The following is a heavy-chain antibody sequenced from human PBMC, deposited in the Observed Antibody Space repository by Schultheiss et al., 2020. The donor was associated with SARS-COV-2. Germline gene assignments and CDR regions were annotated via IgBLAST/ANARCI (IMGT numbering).Heavy chain of an antibody. J-gene: IGHJ6*02. D-gene: IGHD5-12*01. V-gene: IGHV4-30-4*01. CDR2: IYYSGST. CDR1: GGSISSGDYY. CDR3: ARGARYYGMDV. Sequence: SETLSLTCTVSGGSISSGDYYWSWIRQPPGKGLEWIGYIYYSGSTYYNPSLKSRVTISVDTSKNQFSLKLSSVTAADTAVYYCARGARYYGMDVWGQGTTVTVSS.